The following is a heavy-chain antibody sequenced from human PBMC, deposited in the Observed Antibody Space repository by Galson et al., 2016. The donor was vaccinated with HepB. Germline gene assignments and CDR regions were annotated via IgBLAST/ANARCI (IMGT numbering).Heavy chain of an antibody. Sequence: SRDNSKNTLYLQMNSLKAEDTAVYYCAKDDNPNHYDPFYFDSWGQGTLVTVSS. J-gene: IGHJ4*02. D-gene: IGHD3-22*01. V-gene: IGHV3-30*02. CDR3: AKDDNPNHYDPFYFDS.